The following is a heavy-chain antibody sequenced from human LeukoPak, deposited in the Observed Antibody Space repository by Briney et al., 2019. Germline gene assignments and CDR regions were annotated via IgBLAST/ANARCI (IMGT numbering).Heavy chain of an antibody. CDR2: IYYSGST. CDR3: ARVLNEREVISAFDY. CDR1: GGSISSSSYY. J-gene: IGHJ4*02. D-gene: IGHD3-22*01. V-gene: IGHV4-39*07. Sequence: SETLSLTCTVSGGSISSSSYYWGWIRQPPGKGLEWIGGIYYSGSTYYNPSLKSRVTISVDTSKNQFSLKLSSVTAADTAVYYCARVLNEREVISAFDYWGQGTLVTVSS.